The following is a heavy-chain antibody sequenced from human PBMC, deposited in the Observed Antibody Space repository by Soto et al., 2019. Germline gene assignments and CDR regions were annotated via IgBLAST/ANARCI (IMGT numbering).Heavy chain of an antibody. Sequence: GESLKISCKGSGYSFTSYWIGRVRQMPGKGLEWMGIIYPGDSDTRYSPSFQGQVTISADKSISTAYLQWSSLKASDTAMYYCARHGVAAAGYYYYGMDVWGQGTTVTVS. CDR2: IYPGDSDT. J-gene: IGHJ6*02. CDR3: ARHGVAAAGYYYYGMDV. CDR1: GYSFTSYW. V-gene: IGHV5-51*01. D-gene: IGHD6-13*01.